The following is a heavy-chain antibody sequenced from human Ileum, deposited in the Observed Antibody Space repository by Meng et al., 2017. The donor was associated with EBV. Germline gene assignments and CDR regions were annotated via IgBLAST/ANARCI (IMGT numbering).Heavy chain of an antibody. V-gene: IGHV4-34*01. J-gene: IGHJ5*02. CDR2: IDQSGYT. CDR3: ARYGRCNGNSFYCFDP. CDR1: GWSFNDYY. D-gene: IGHD4-23*01. Sequence: QVRQQQCGTGLLKPSEPLSLTCAVYGWSFNDYYWTWLRQPPGKGLEWIGEIDQSGYTKFNPSLSSRATISRDTSNNQFSLRLNSVTAADTALYYCARYGRCNGNSFYCFDPWGQGTLVTVSS.